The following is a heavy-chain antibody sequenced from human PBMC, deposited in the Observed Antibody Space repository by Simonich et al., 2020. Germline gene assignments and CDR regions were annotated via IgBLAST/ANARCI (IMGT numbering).Heavy chain of an antibody. CDR3: ATYYFDY. CDR2: ISGSGGST. Sequence: EVQLLESGGGLVQPGGSLRLSCAASGFTFRGYAMSWVRQAPGKGLEWVSAISGSGGSTYYADSVKGRFTISRANSKNTLYLQMNSLRAEETAVYYCATYYFDYWGQGTLVTVSS. CDR1: GFTFRGYA. V-gene: IGHV3-23*01. J-gene: IGHJ4*02.